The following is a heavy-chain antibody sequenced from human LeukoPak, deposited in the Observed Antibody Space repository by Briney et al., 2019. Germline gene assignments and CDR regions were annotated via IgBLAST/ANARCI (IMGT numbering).Heavy chain of an antibody. D-gene: IGHD3-22*01. CDR1: GFTFSSYA. V-gene: IGHV3-23*01. J-gene: IGHJ4*02. CDR2: ISGSGAST. Sequence: PGGSLRLSCAASGFTFSSYAMSWVRQAPGKGLEWVSTISGSGASTYYADSVKGRFTNSRDNSKNTLYLQMNSLGAEDTAVYYCAKQPGSVVDSSGSLSRHWGQGTLVTVSS. CDR3: AKQPGSVVDSSGSLSRH.